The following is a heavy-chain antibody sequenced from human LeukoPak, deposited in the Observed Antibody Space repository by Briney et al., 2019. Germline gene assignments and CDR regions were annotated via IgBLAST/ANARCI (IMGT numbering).Heavy chain of an antibody. D-gene: IGHD6-6*01. J-gene: IGHJ3*02. V-gene: IGHV2-70*11. CDR2: IDWDDDK. CDR3: ARMARSIVGRPEAFDI. Sequence: SGPALVKPTQTLTLTCTFSGFSLTTSGMCVNWIRQPPGKALEWLARIDWDDDKYYSTSLRTRLTISKDTSENQVVLIVTNMDPVDTATYYCARMARSIVGRPEAFDIWGQGTMVTVSS. CDR1: GFSLTTSGMC.